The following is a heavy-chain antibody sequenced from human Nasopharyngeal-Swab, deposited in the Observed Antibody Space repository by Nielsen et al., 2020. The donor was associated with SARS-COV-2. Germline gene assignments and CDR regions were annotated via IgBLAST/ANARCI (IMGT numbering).Heavy chain of an antibody. V-gene: IGHV3-48*04. D-gene: IGHD6-13*01. J-gene: IGHJ4*02. CDR2: ISSSSTTI. CDR3: VGGGYSSSWYGGDY. Sequence: WIPQPPGKGLEWVSYISSSSTTIYYADSVKGRFTISRDNAKNSLSLQMNSLRAEDTAVYYCVGGGYSSSWYGGDYWGQGTLVTVSS.